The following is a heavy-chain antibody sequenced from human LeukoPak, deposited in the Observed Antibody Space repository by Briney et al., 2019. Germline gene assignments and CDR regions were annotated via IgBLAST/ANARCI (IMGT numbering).Heavy chain of an antibody. CDR1: GYTFTTDG. J-gene: IGHJ4*02. V-gene: IGHV1-18*01. CDR2: ISSYNGKT. CDR3: ARDRGRGIATSDYYFDY. D-gene: IGHD6-13*01. Sequence: ASVKVSCKASGYTFTTDGISWVRQAPGQGLEWMGWISSYNGKTIYAQRLQGRVTMTTDTSMSTAYMDLRSLRSDDTAVYYCARDRGRGIATSDYYFDYWGQGTLVTVSS.